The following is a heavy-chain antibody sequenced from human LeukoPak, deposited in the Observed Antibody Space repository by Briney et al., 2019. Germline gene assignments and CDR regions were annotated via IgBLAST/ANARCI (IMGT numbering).Heavy chain of an antibody. CDR3: ARAVAGTVEFDY. CDR1: GYAFTASY. V-gene: IGHV1-18*04. Sequence: ASVKVSCKASGYAFTASYIHWVRQAPGQGLEWMGWISAYNGSTNYAQKLQGRVTMTTDTSTSTVYMELRSLRSDDTAVYYCARAVAGTVEFDYWGQGTLVTVSS. J-gene: IGHJ4*02. D-gene: IGHD6-19*01. CDR2: ISAYNGST.